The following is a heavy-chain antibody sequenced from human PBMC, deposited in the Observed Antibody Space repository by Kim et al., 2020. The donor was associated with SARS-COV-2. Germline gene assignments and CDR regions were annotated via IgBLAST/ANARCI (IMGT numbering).Heavy chain of an antibody. CDR1: GGSFSGYY. J-gene: IGHJ6*03. D-gene: IGHD2-2*02. V-gene: IGHV4-34*01. CDR3: ARGRSCSSTSCYNEKIHLWFFPSLYYSMDV. CDR2: INHSGST. Sequence: SETLSLTCAVYGGSFSGYYWSWIRHPPGKGLEWIGEINHSGSTNYNPSLKSRVTISVDTSKNQFSLKLSSVTAADTAVYYWARGRSCSSTSCYNEKIHLWFFPSLYYSMDVWGKGTTVTVSS.